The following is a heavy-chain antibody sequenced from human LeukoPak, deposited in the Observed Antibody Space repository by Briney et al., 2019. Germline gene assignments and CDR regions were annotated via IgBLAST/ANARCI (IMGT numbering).Heavy chain of an antibody. D-gene: IGHD2-15*01. V-gene: IGHV3-53*01. CDR2: IYSGGST. CDR3: ARTRGYCSGGSCYRTFCFDY. J-gene: IGHJ4*02. Sequence: GGSLRLSCAASGFTVSSNYMSWVRQAPGKGLEWVSVIYSGGSTYYADSVKGRFTISRDNSKNTLYLQMNSLRAEDTAVYYCARTRGYCSGGSCYRTFCFDYWGQGTLVTVSS. CDR1: GFTVSSNY.